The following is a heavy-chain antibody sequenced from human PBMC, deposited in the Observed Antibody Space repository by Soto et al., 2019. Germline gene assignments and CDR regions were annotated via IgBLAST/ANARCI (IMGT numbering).Heavy chain of an antibody. Sequence: GGSLRLCCAASGFTVSSNYMSWVRQAPGKGLEWVSVIYSGGSTYYADSVKGRFTISRHNSKNTLYLQMNSLRAEDTAVYYCARGGSVAVVPAAMEGETTNPGYMDVWGKGTTVTVSS. D-gene: IGHD2-2*01. J-gene: IGHJ6*03. V-gene: IGHV3-53*04. CDR2: IYSGGST. CDR3: ARGGSVAVVPAAMEGETTNPGYMDV. CDR1: GFTVSSNY.